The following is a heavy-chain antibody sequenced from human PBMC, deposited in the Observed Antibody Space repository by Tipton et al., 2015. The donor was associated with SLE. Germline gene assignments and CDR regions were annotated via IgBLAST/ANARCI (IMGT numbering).Heavy chain of an antibody. CDR3: LRHRTVRNDYSNPSDS. V-gene: IGHV4-34*01. D-gene: IGHD4-11*01. J-gene: IGHJ4*02. CDR1: GGSLSGFY. CDR2: INQSGST. Sequence: TLSLTCAVYGGSLSGFYWSWIRQSPGKGLEWIGEINQSGSTDYSPSLKSRVTMSVDTSKNQFSLEVSSVTAADTAVYYCLRHRTVRNDYSNPSDSWGRGILVTVSS.